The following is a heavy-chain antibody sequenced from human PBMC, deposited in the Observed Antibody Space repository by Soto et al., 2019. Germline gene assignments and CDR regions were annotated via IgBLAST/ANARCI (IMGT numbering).Heavy chain of an antibody. CDR2: LYDVDGT. Sequence: DVQLVASGGGLIQPGGSLRLSCAALGLTVRGKKYITWVRQAPGKGLEWVSALYDVDGTYYADSAKGRFTISRDNSNKLIFLQMNSLGPDDPAVYYCWSWVEREHAYEILGLGTMVTVSS. D-gene: IGHD1-1*01. CDR3: WSWVEREHAYEI. J-gene: IGHJ3*02. CDR1: GLTVRGKKY. V-gene: IGHV3-53*01.